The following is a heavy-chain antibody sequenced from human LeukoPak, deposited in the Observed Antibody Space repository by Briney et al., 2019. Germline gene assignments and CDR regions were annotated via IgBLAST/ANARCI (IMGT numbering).Heavy chain of an antibody. CDR1: GFTFSSYW. Sequence: GGSLRLSCAASGFTFSSYWMHWVRQAPGEGLVWVSRINSDGSSTSYADSVKGRFTISRDNAKNTLYLQMNSLRAEDTAVYYCARDGVGANAFDYWGQGTLVTVSS. J-gene: IGHJ4*02. D-gene: IGHD1-26*01. V-gene: IGHV3-74*01. CDR3: ARDGVGANAFDY. CDR2: INSDGSST.